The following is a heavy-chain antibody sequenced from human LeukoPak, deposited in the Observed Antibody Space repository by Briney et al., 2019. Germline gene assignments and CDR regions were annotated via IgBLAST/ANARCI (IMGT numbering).Heavy chain of an antibody. D-gene: IGHD1-26*01. CDR2: IRYDGSNK. J-gene: IGHJ4*02. Sequence: PGGSLRLSCAASGFTFSSYGMHWVRQAPGKGLEWVAFIRYDGSNKYYADSVKGRFTISRDNSKNTLYLQMNSLRAEDTAVYYCAKDPTGAPTGYFYYWGQGTLVTVSS. CDR3: AKDPTGAPTGYFYY. CDR1: GFTFSSYG. V-gene: IGHV3-30*02.